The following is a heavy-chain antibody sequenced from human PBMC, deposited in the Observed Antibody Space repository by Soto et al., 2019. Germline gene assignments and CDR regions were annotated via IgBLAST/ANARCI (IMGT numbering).Heavy chain of an antibody. Sequence: SETPSIACTGAGGSIRDYYWSWFREPAGKRLKWVGYIHYSGSTNYNPSLKSRVTMSVDSAKNQFSLQLSSVTAADTAVYLCTKYRRTDADGSYFDDCGQAALDTVAS. CDR2: IHYSGST. CDR3: TKYRRTDADGSYFDD. V-gene: IGHV4-59*01. D-gene: IGHD2-2*01. CDR1: GGSIRDYY. J-gene: IGHJ4*02.